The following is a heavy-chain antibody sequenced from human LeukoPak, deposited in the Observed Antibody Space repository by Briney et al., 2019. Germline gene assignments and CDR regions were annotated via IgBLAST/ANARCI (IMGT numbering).Heavy chain of an antibody. J-gene: IGHJ6*03. V-gene: IGHV4-59*01. D-gene: IGHD3-3*01. CDR2: IYDTGST. CDR3: ARGGGDFWSTYYTGYYMDV. CDR1: GGSISNYY. Sequence: SETLSLTCTVSGGSISNYYWSWIRQPPGKGLEWIGYIYDTGSTKYNPSLQSRVTFSLDASKNQFSLRLTSVTAADTAVYYCARGGGDFWSTYYTGYYMDVWGKGTTVTVSS.